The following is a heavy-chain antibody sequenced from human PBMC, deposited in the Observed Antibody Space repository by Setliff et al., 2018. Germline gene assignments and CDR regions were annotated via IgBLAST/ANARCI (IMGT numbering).Heavy chain of an antibody. V-gene: IGHV4-39*01. Sequence: SETLSLTCTVSGYSISSSYYYWGWIRQPPGKGLEWIGRIYYSGSTYYNPSLKSRVTISVDTSKNQFSLKLSSVTVADTAVYYCARGKERITMIVVVTSGAFDIWGQGTMVTVSS. D-gene: IGHD3-22*01. J-gene: IGHJ3*02. CDR1: GYSISSSYYY. CDR3: ARGKERITMIVVVTSGAFDI. CDR2: IYYSGST.